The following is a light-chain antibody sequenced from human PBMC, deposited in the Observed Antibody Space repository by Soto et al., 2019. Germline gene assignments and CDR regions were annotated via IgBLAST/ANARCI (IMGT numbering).Light chain of an antibody. J-gene: IGKJ1*01. Sequence: DIQMTQSPSSLSASVGDRVTITCRASQAISNYLAWYQQRPGQPPRLMIYDASTLQSGVSSRFSGSRSGTDFTLTISSLQPEDVATYYCQRYNNIPRTFGQGTKVQIK. V-gene: IGKV1-27*01. CDR2: DAS. CDR3: QRYNNIPRT. CDR1: QAISNY.